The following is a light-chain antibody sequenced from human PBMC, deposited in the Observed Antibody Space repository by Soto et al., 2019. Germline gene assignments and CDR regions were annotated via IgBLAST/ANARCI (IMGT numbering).Light chain of an antibody. CDR1: SSNIGSNY. CDR3: AAWDASRSGPV. V-gene: IGLV1-47*01. CDR2: RNN. Sequence: QSVLTQPPSASGTPGQRVTISCSGSSSNIGSNYVYWYQQLPGTAPKLLIYRNNQRPSGVPDRFSCSKSGTSASLAISGLRSEDEADDYCAAWDASRSGPVFGGGTQLTVL. J-gene: IGLJ7*01.